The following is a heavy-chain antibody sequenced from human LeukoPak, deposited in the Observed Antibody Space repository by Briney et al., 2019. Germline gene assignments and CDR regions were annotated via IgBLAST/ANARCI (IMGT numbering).Heavy chain of an antibody. CDR2: ISSSSSYI. Sequence: GGSLRLSCAASGFTLSSYSMNWVRQAPGKGLECVSSISSSSSYIYYADSVKGRFTISRDNAKNSPYLLMNSLSADDTAVYDGARGPYYCDCGGQGTLVTVSS. V-gene: IGHV3-21*01. CDR1: GFTLSSYS. CDR3: ARGPYYCDC. J-gene: IGHJ4*02.